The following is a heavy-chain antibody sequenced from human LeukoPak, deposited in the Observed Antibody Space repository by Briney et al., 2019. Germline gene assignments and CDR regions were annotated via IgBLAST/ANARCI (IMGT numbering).Heavy chain of an antibody. CDR1: GGSISSSSYY. Sequence: PSETLSLTCIVSGGSISSSSYYWGWIRQPPGKGLEWIGSIYYSGSTYYNPSLKSRVTISVDTSKNQFSLKLSSVTAADTAVYYCARVIQYYDFWSGYQTYFDYWGQGTLVTVSS. V-gene: IGHV4-39*07. CDR2: IYYSGST. D-gene: IGHD3-3*01. J-gene: IGHJ4*02. CDR3: ARVIQYYDFWSGYQTYFDY.